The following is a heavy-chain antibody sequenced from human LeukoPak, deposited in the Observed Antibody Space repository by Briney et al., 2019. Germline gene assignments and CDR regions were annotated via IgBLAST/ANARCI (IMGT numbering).Heavy chain of an antibody. CDR1: GGSISSYY. CDR3: ASSYDSSGYQT. V-gene: IGHV4-59*01. D-gene: IGHD3-22*01. J-gene: IGHJ5*02. Sequence: SETLSLTCTVSGGSISSYYWSWIRQPPGKGLEWIGYIYYSGNTNYNPSLKSRVTISVDTSKNQFSLKLSSVTAADTAVYYCASSYDSSGYQTWGQGTLVTVSS. CDR2: IYYSGNT.